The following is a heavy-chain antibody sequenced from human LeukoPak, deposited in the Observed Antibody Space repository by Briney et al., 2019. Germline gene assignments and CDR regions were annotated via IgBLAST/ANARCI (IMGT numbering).Heavy chain of an antibody. V-gene: IGHV3-23*01. Sequence: GGSLRLSCVGSGFTFRSHAMSWVRQAPEKGLEFVSGIYENGGTTYYADSVKGRFSISRDNSKNTPYLQMDSLRGEDTAVYYCAKDFRIGYSAHFDYWGQGALVTVSS. D-gene: IGHD2-21*01. CDR3: AKDFRIGYSAHFDY. CDR2: IYENGGTT. J-gene: IGHJ4*02. CDR1: GFTFRSHA.